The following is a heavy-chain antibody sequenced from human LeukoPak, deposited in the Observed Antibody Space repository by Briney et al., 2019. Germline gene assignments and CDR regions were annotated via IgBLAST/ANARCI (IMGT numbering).Heavy chain of an antibody. D-gene: IGHD5-24*01. CDR1: GGSVSGDGYY. Sequence: SETLSLTCTVSGGSVSGDGYYWSWIRQSPGKGLESIGYIFYSGSTNYNPSLKSRVTISVDTSSNQFSLKLSSVTAADTAVYYCARDVEMATIGFDYWGQGTLVTVSS. V-gene: IGHV4-61*08. CDR2: IFYSGST. J-gene: IGHJ4*02. CDR3: ARDVEMATIGFDY.